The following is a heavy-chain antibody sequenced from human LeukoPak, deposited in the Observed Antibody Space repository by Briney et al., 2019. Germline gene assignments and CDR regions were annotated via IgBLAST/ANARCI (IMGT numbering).Heavy chain of an antibody. D-gene: IGHD5-24*01. Sequence: GGSLRLSCAASGFTFSSYSMNWVRQAPGKGLEWVSYISTGSSTIYYADSVKGRFTISRDNSKNTLYLQMNSLRAEDTAVYYCARGQRAHVEYSSFMDVWGKGTTVTVSS. CDR2: ISTGSSTI. CDR1: GFTFSSYS. CDR3: ARGQRAHVEYSSFMDV. J-gene: IGHJ6*03. V-gene: IGHV3-48*01.